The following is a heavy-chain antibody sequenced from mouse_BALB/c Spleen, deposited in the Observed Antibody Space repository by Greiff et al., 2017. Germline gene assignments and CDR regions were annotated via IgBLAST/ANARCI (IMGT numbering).Heavy chain of an antibody. CDR1: GFTFSDYY. V-gene: IGHV5-4*02. Sequence: DVKLVESGGGLVKPGGSLKLSCAASGFTFSDYYMYWVRQTPEKRLEWVATISDGGSYTYYPDSVKGRFTISRDNAKNNLYLQMSSLKSEDTAMYYCARAYGYDAYWGQGTLVTVSA. CDR3: ARAYGYDAY. D-gene: IGHD2-2*01. CDR2: ISDGGSYT. J-gene: IGHJ3*01.